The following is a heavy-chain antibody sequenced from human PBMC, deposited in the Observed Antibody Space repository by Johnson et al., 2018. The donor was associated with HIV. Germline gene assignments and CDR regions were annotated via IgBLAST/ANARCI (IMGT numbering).Heavy chain of an antibody. D-gene: IGHD4-17*01. V-gene: IGHV3-7*01. CDR3: AKDHDYGDAFDI. CDR1: GFTFSSYW. CDR2: IKQDGSEK. J-gene: IGHJ3*02. Sequence: VQLVESGGGLVQPGGSLRLSCAASGFTFSSYWMSWVRQAPGKGLEWVANIKQDGSEKYYVDSVKGRFTISGDNSKNTLFLQMNSLRAEDTAVYYCAKDHDYGDAFDIWGQGTMVTVSS.